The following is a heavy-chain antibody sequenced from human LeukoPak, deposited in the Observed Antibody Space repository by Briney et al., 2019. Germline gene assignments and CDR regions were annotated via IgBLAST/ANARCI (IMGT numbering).Heavy chain of an antibody. CDR1: GFTVITND. CDR2: LYSDGNT. J-gene: IGHJ4*02. CDR3: ARGVEPLAANTLAY. V-gene: IGHV3-53*01. Sequence: GGSLRLSCAASGFTVITNDMTWVRQAPGKGHEWVSVLYSDGNTKYADSVQGRFTISRDNSKNTLYLEMNSLSPDDTAVYYCARGVEPLAANTLAYWGQGTLVTVSS. D-gene: IGHD1-14*01.